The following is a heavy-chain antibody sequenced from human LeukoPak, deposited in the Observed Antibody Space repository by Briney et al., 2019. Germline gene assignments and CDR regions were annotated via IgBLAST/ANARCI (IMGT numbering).Heavy chain of an antibody. D-gene: IGHD4-23*01. CDR2: IYYSGST. CDR1: GGSISSYY. Sequence: SETLSLTCTVSGGSISSYYWSWIRQPPGKGLEWIGYIYYSGSTNYNPSLKSRVTISVDTSKNQFSLKLSSVTAADTAIYYCAREGYGGNYGMDVWGQGTTVTVSS. V-gene: IGHV4-59*12. CDR3: AREGYGGNYGMDV. J-gene: IGHJ6*02.